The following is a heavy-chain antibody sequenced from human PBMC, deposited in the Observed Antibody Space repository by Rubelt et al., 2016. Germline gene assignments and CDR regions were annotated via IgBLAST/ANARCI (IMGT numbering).Heavy chain of an antibody. D-gene: IGHD2-8*02. V-gene: IGHV3-30*02. CDR3: AKSGPGEVLFYFDY. CDR2: IRNDGTKQ. Sequence: VQLLESGGGLVQPGGSLRLSCAASGFTFSSYAMSWVRQAPGKGLEWVAFIRNDGTKQYYADSVKGRFTISSDNSKNTLYLQMNSLRGEDTAVYYCAKSGPGEVLFYFDYWGQGTPVTVSS. J-gene: IGHJ4*02. CDR1: GFTFSSYA.